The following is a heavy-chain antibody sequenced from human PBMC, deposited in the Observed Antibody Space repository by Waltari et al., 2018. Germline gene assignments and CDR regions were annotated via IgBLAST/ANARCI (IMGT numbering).Heavy chain of an antibody. CDR3: ARVARGTLYDAFDI. CDR2: ICSGQTT. V-gene: IGHV3-66*01. Sequence: EVQLMESGGGLVQPGGSLRLSCVASGLVVSTSFMSWVRRAPGKVWEWGSAICSGQTTYYPDSGKGRFSTSRDNSKNTLFLQMNSLRAEDTAVYYCARVARGTLYDAFDIWGQGTMVTVSS. D-gene: IGHD1-26*01. J-gene: IGHJ3*02. CDR1: GLVVSTSF.